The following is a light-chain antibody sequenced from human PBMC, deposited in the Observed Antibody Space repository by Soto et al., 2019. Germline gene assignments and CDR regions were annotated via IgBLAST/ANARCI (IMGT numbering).Light chain of an antibody. J-gene: IGLJ2*01. V-gene: IGLV1-44*01. CDR3: AACDDSLTVVV. CDR1: SSNIGSNT. Sequence: QSVLTQPPSASGTPGQRVTISCSGSSSNIGSNTVNWYQQLPGTAPKLLIYRNNQRPSGVPDRFSGSKAGTSASLAISGLQSEDEADYYCAACDDSLTVVVFCGGPPLTVL. CDR2: RNN.